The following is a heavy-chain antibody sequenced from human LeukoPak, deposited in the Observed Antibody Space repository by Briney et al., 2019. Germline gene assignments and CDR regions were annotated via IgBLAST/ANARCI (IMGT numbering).Heavy chain of an antibody. Sequence: SQTLSLTCAISGDSVSSSSAAWKWIRQSPSRGLEWLGRTYYRSKWYNDYVVSVKSRLTVNPDTSKNQFSLHLNSVTPEDTAVYYCARGVAAYGMDVWGQGTTVTVSS. V-gene: IGHV6-1*01. CDR2: TYYRSKWYN. J-gene: IGHJ6*02. CDR3: ARGVAAYGMDV. D-gene: IGHD2-15*01. CDR1: GDSVSSSSAA.